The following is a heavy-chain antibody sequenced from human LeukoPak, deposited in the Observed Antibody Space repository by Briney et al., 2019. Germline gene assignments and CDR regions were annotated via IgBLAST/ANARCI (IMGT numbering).Heavy chain of an antibody. D-gene: IGHD5-18*01. CDR1: GFTFSNYD. J-gene: IGHJ4*02. CDR2: ISSCSSTI. Sequence: GGSLRLSCEASGFTFSNYDMNWVRQAPGKGLEWVSYISSCSSTIYYADSVKGRFTISRDNAKNSLYLQMNSLRAEDTAVYYCARDQRYSPDYWGQGTLVTVSS. V-gene: IGHV3-48*01. CDR3: ARDQRYSPDY.